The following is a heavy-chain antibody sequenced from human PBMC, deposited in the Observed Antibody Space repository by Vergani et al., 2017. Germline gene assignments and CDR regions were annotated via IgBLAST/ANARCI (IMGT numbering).Heavy chain of an antibody. V-gene: IGHV4-59*01. J-gene: IGHJ4*02. CDR3: ARDSGTGIDY. CDR2: IYYSGST. Sequence: QVQLQESGPGLVKPSETLSLTCTVSGGSISSYYWSWIRQPPGKGLEWIGYIYYSGSTNYNPALKSRVTISVDTSKNQFSLKVSSVTAADTAVYYCARDSGTGIDYWGQGTLVTVSS. CDR1: GGSISSYY. D-gene: IGHD6-13*01.